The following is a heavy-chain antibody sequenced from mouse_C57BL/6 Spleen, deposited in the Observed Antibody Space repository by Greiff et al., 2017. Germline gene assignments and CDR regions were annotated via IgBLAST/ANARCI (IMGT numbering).Heavy chain of an antibody. D-gene: IGHD1-1*01. CDR1: GYTFTDYY. V-gene: IGHV1-19*01. CDR3: ARYYGSSYWFAY. CDR2: INPYNGGT. Sequence: VQLQQSGPVLVKPGASVKMSCKASGYTFTDYYMNWVKQSHGKSLEWIGVINPYNGGTSYNQQFKGKATLTVDKSSSTAYMELNSLTSEDSAVYYCARYYGSSYWFAYWGQGTLVTVSA. J-gene: IGHJ3*01.